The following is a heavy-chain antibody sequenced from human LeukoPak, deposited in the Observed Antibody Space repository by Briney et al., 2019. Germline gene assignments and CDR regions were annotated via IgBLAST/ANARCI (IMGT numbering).Heavy chain of an antibody. V-gene: IGHV4-59*01. J-gene: IGHJ4*02. Sequence: PSETLSLTCTVSGGSIRSYYWSWIRQPPGKGLEWIGYIYFSGSTSYNPSLKSRVTISVDRSKNQLSLKLSSVAAADTAVYYCARSYDTNFDYWGQGTLVTVSS. CDR2: IYFSGST. CDR3: ARSYDTNFDY. CDR1: GGSIRSYY. D-gene: IGHD3-3*01.